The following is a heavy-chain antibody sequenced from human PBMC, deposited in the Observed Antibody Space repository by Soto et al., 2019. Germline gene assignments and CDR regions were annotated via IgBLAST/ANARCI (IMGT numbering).Heavy chain of an antibody. D-gene: IGHD4-17*01. Sequence: XTLSLHCTVSGGSLSSHYWSWVRQPPGKGLEWIGYLYYTGSTNYNASLKSQVTMSLDTSKNQFSLMLTSVTAAETAVYYCARVGATVTSQALGFDHWGQGILGTVS. V-gene: IGHV4-59*11. J-gene: IGHJ4*02. CDR2: LYYTGST. CDR1: GGSLSSHY. CDR3: ARVGATVTSQALGFDH.